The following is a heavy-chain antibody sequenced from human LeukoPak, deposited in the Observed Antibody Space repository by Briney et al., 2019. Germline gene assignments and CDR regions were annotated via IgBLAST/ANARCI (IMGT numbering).Heavy chain of an antibody. CDR3: ARGLPGWVDANSKRGLFDP. V-gene: IGHV1-46*01. Sequence: ASVKVSCKASGYTFSSYYMHWVRQAPGQGLEWLGIINPSEGSTSYAQKFQGRFTMTRDTSTTTVYMDLSSLRSEDTAMYYCARGLPGWVDANSKRGLFDPCGQGTLVTVSS. J-gene: IGHJ5*02. CDR1: GYTFSSYY. D-gene: IGHD3-16*01. CDR2: INPSEGST.